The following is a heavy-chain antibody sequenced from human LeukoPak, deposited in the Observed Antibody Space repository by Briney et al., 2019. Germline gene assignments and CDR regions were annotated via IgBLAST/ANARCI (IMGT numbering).Heavy chain of an antibody. CDR1: GFTFTSSA. CDR2: IVVGSGNT. J-gene: IGHJ4*02. Sequence: GASVKVSCKASGFTFTSSAVQWVRQARGQRLEWIGWIVVGSGNTNYAQKFQERVTITRDMSTSTAYMELSSLRSEDTAVYYCAAVRGGDCCSHWDYWGQGTLVTVSS. CDR3: AAVRGGDCCSHWDY. V-gene: IGHV1-58*01. D-gene: IGHD2-21*02.